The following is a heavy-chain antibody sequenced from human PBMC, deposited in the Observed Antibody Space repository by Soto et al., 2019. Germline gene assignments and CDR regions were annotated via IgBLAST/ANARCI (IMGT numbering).Heavy chain of an antibody. V-gene: IGHV1-8*01. CDR2: MNPNSGNT. CDR3: AREMTPRGMDV. CDR1: GYTFTSYD. Sequence: QVQLVQSGAEVKKPGASVKVSCKASGYTFTSYDINWVRQATGQGLEWMGWMNPNSGNTGYAQKFQGRVTMTRTTSKSPAYMELGSLIAEDTAVYYCAREMTPRGMDVWGQGTAVTVSS. J-gene: IGHJ6*02.